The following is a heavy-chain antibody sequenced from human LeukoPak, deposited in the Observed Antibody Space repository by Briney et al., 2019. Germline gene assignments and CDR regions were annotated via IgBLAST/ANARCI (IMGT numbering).Heavy chain of an antibody. CDR3: ARGRRLVTHRNVYLDY. Sequence: GRSLRLSCAASGFTFSSYAMHWVRQAPAKGLEWVAVISYDGSNKYYADSVKGRFTISRDNSKNTLYLQMNSLRAEDTAVYYCARGRRLVTHRNVYLDYWGQGTLVTVSS. J-gene: IGHJ4*02. D-gene: IGHD4-17*01. CDR2: ISYDGSNK. V-gene: IGHV3-30*04. CDR1: GFTFSSYA.